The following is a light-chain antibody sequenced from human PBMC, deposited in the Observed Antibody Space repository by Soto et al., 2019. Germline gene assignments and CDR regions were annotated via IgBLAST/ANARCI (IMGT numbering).Light chain of an antibody. Sequence: EIVMTQCPATLSVSPGERATLSCRASQSVSSNLAWYQQKPGQAPRLLIYGASTRATGIPARFSGSGSGTEFTLTISSLQSEDFAVYYCQQYNNWPRTFGPGTKVDIK. CDR2: GAS. CDR3: QQYNNWPRT. J-gene: IGKJ3*01. V-gene: IGKV3-15*01. CDR1: QSVSSN.